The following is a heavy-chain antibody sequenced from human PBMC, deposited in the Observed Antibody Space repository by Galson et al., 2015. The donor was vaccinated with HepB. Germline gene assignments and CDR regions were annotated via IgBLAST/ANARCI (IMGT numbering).Heavy chain of an antibody. D-gene: IGHD6-19*01. CDR1: GFTFSSYG. J-gene: IGHJ4*02. V-gene: IGHV3-30*18. CDR3: AKDVISRQWLVRRLPH. Sequence: SLRLSCAASGFTFSSYGMHWVRQAPGKGLEWVAVISYDGSNKYYADSVKGRFTISRDNSKNTLYLQMNSLRAEDTAVYYCAKDVISRQWLVRRLPHWGQGTLVTVSS. CDR2: ISYDGSNK.